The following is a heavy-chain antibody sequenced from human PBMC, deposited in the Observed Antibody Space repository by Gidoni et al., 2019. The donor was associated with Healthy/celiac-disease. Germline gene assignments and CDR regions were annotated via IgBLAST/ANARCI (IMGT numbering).Heavy chain of an antibody. CDR3: ARGAGYSSGWTVDY. V-gene: IGHV4-38-2*01. J-gene: IGHJ4*02. CDR2: IYHSGST. D-gene: IGHD6-19*01. CDR1: GYSISSGYY. Sequence: QVQLQESGPGLVKPSETLSLTCAVSGYSISSGYYWGWIRQPPGKGLEWIGSIYHSGSTYYNPSIKSRVTISVDTSKNQFFLKLSSVTAADTAVYYCARGAGYSSGWTVDYWGQRTLVTVSS.